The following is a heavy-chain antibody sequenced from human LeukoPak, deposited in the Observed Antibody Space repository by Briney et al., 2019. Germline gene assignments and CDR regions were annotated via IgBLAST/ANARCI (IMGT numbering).Heavy chain of an antibody. CDR1: GFTFSTYG. CDR3: ANSHSNIWYYFDY. Sequence: GRSLRLSCAASGFTFSTYGMHWVRQAPGKGLEWVALISSDGSDKYYADSVKGRFTISRDNSNNTLYLHMNSLRAEDTAVYYCANSHSNIWYYFDYWGQGTLVTVSS. D-gene: IGHD6-13*01. CDR2: ISSDGSDK. V-gene: IGHV3-30*18. J-gene: IGHJ4*02.